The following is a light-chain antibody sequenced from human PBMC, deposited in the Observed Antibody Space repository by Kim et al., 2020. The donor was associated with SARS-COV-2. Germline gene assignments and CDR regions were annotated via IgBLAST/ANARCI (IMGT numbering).Light chain of an antibody. CDR3: MQGLQTPWT. CDR2: LGS. Sequence: DIVMSQSPRSLPVTPGEPASISCRSSQSLLHINGNHYLDWYLQKPGQSPQLLIYLGSNRASGVPDRISGSGSGTDFTLKISRVEAEDVGVYYCMQGLQTPWTFGQGTKVDIK. V-gene: IGKV2-28*01. CDR1: QSLLHINGNHY. J-gene: IGKJ1*01.